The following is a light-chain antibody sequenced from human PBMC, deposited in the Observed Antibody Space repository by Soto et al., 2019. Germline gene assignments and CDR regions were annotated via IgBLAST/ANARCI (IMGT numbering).Light chain of an antibody. J-gene: IGLJ2*01. CDR3: SSYTITSTVL. Sequence: QSALTQPASVSGSPGQSITISCTGSNSDVGTYKYVSWYQQHPGKAPKLIIYEVSNRPSGVSNRFSGSKSGNMASLTISGLQAGDEADYYCSSYTITSTVLFGGGTKLTVL. CDR2: EVS. V-gene: IGLV2-14*03. CDR1: NSDVGTYKY.